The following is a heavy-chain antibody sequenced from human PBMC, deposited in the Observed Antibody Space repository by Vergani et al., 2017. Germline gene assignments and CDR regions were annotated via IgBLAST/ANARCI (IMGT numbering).Heavy chain of an antibody. D-gene: IGHD3-3*01. CDR3: ARDSGWSGYYFFDY. J-gene: IGHJ4*02. Sequence: EVQLLESGGGLVQPGGSLRLSCAASGFTFSSYAMSWVRQVPGKGLEWVSAISGSGGSTYYADSVKGRFTISRDNSKNTLYLQMNSLRAEDTAVYYCARDSGWSGYYFFDYWGQGTLVTVSS. V-gene: IGHV3-23*01. CDR2: ISGSGGST. CDR1: GFTFSSYA.